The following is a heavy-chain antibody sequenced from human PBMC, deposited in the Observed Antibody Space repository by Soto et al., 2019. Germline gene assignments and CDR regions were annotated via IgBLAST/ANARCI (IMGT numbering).Heavy chain of an antibody. V-gene: IGHV3-30*18. CDR1: GFTFSSYG. J-gene: IGHJ4*02. Sequence: QVQLVESGGGVVQPGRSLRLSCAASGFTFSSYGMHWVRQAPGKGLEWVAVISYDGSNKYYVDSVKGRFTISRDNSKNTRYLQMNSLRAEDTALYYCAKGEYGVAGTVEYWGQGTLVTVSS. CDR2: ISYDGSNK. D-gene: IGHD6-19*01. CDR3: AKGEYGVAGTVEY.